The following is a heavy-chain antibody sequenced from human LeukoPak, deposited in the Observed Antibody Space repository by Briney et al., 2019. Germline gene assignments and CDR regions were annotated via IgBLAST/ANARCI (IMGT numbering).Heavy chain of an antibody. D-gene: IGHD6-13*01. J-gene: IGHJ4*02. CDR1: GFTFSSYS. CDR2: ISSSSSYI. Sequence: GGSLRLSCAASGFTFSSYSMNWVRQAPGKGLEWVSSISSSSSYIYYADSVKGRLTISRDNAKNSLYLQMNSLRAEDTAVYYCAGGIAAATFDYWGQGTLVTVSS. V-gene: IGHV3-21*01. CDR3: AGGIAAATFDY.